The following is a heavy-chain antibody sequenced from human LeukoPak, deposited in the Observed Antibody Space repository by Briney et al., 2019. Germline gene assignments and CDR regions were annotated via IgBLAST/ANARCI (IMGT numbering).Heavy chain of an antibody. CDR3: ARGRTAARAPFDY. CDR2: MNPNSGNT. J-gene: IGHJ4*02. Sequence: ASVKVSCKASGYTFTSYDINWVRQATGQGLEWMGWMNPNSGNTGYAQKFQGRVTITRNTSISTAYMELSSLRSEDTAVYYCARGRTAARAPFDYWGQETLVTVSS. CDR1: GYTFTSYD. D-gene: IGHD6-6*01. V-gene: IGHV1-8*03.